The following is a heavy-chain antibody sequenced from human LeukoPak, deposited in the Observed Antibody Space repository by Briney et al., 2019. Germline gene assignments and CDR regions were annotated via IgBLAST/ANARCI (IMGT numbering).Heavy chain of an antibody. J-gene: IGHJ3*02. D-gene: IGHD6-13*01. CDR3: ARDPYSSFFGAFDI. CDR2: INPDGSEE. CDR1: KFTFSSSW. Sequence: GGSLRLSCVVSKFTFSSSWITWVRQAPGKGLEWVGNINPDGSEEYYVDSVKGRFTISRDNAKNSLYLQMNSLRAEDTAVYYCARDPYSSFFGAFDIWGQGTMVTVSS. V-gene: IGHV3-7*04.